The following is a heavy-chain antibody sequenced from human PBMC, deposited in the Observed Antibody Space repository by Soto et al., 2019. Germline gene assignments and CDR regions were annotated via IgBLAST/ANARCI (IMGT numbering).Heavy chain of an antibody. V-gene: IGHV3-9*01. Sequence: GGSLRLSCAASGFTFDDYAMHWVRQAPGKGLEWVSGISWNSGSIGYADSVKGRFTISRDNAKNSLYLQMNSLRAEDTALYYCAKENYGDYGGYFDYWGQGTLVTVSS. CDR2: ISWNSGSI. J-gene: IGHJ4*02. D-gene: IGHD4-17*01. CDR3: AKENYGDYGGYFDY. CDR1: GFTFDDYA.